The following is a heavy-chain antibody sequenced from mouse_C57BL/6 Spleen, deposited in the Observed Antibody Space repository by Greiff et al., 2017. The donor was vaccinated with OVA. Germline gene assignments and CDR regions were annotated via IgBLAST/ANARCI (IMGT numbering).Heavy chain of an antibody. CDR3: ARKGITTVVADY. CDR2: IDPSDSYT. J-gene: IGHJ2*01. Sequence: VQLQQPGAELVKPGASVKLSCKASGYTFTSYWMQWVKQRPGQGLEWIGEIDPSDSYTNYNQKFKGKATLTVDTSSSTAYMQLSSLTSEDSAVYYCARKGITTVVADYWGKGTTLTVSS. V-gene: IGHV1-50*01. D-gene: IGHD1-1*01. CDR1: GYTFTSYW.